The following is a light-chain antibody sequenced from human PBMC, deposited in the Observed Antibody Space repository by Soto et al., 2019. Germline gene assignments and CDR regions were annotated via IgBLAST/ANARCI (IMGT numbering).Light chain of an antibody. CDR2: DTS. CDR1: QIVSTSY. J-gene: IGKJ5*01. Sequence: EIVLTQAPGTLPLSPGERATLSCRASQIVSTSYFTWYQQKPGQAPRLLIYDTSSRATGIPARFSGSGSGTDFTLTISSLEPEDFAVYYCQQRMHWPLTFGQGTRLEIK. CDR3: QQRMHWPLT. V-gene: IGKV3D-20*02.